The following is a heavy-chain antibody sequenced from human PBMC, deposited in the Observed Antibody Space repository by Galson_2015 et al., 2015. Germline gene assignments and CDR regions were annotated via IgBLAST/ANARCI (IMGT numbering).Heavy chain of an antibody. CDR1: GFTFSSYG. J-gene: IGHJ4*02. CDR2: IWYDGYNK. D-gene: IGHD3-3*01. Sequence: SLRLSCAASGFTFSSYGMHWVRQAPGKGLEWVAVIWYDGYNKYYVDSVKGRFTISRDDSKNTLYLQMNSLRAEDTAVYYCAREQRTPIFGVANRWVFDYSGQGTLVTVSS. V-gene: IGHV3-33*01. CDR3: AREQRTPIFGVANRWVFDY.